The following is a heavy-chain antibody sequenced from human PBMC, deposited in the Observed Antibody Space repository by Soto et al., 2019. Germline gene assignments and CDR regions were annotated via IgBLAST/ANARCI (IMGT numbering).Heavy chain of an antibody. CDR2: IYYSGST. CDR3: ARDKNGRSAFDI. CDR1: DGSISGYY. V-gene: IGHV4-59*01. Sequence: SETLSLTCTVSDGSISGYYWSWIRQRPGKGLEWIGYIYYSGSTNYNPSLKNRVTTSLDTSKNQFSLKLSSVTAADTAFYYCARDKNGRSAFDIWGQGTMVTVSS. D-gene: IGHD2-15*01. J-gene: IGHJ3*02.